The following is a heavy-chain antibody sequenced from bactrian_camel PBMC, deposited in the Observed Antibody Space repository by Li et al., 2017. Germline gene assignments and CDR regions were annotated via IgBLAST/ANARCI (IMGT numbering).Heavy chain of an antibody. D-gene: IGHD1*01. CDR3: TKDYVEGLGIDY. CDR1: VFTFSTYW. Sequence: VQLVESGGGLVQPGGSLRLSCAASVFTFSTYWMYWVRQAPGKGLEWVSGIYSDGATTYYADSLKGRFTISRDDAKNTLYLQLNSLKTEDTAMYYCTKDYVEGLGIDYWGQGTQVTVS. V-gene: IGHV3S1*01. CDR2: IYSDGATT. J-gene: IGHJ4*01.